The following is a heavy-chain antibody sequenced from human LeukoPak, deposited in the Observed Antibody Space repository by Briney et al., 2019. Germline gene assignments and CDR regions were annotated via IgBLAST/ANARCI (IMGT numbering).Heavy chain of an antibody. CDR3: AGISSWYGGAFDY. Sequence: SQTLSLTCTVSGGSISSDGFYWSCLRQHPGKGLEWIGYIYYSGSTYYNPSLKSRVTISVNTYKNQLYLKLSTVTAADTAVYYCAGISSWYGGAFDYWVRGSLVSVSS. CDR1: GGSISSDGFY. CDR2: IYYSGST. V-gene: IGHV4-31*03. D-gene: IGHD6-13*01. J-gene: IGHJ4*02.